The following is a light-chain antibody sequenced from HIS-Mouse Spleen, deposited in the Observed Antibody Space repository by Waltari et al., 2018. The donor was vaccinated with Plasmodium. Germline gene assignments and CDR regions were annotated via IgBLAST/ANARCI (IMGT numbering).Light chain of an antibody. CDR1: ALPKKY. V-gene: IGLV3-10*01. J-gene: IGLJ3*02. CDR3: YSTDSSGNHRV. CDR2: EGS. Sequence: SYELTQPPSVSVSPGQTARITCSGDALPKKYAYWYQRKSGQAPVLVLYEGSKRPSGIPERFSGSSSGTMATLTISGAQVEDEADYYCYSTDSSGNHRVFGGGTKLTVL.